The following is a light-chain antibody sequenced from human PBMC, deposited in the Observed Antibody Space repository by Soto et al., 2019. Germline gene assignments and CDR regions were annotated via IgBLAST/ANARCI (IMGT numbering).Light chain of an antibody. Sequence: DIHLTQSPSSLSASVANRVTLTCRASQSISNYLNWYQQKPGEAPKFLIYAASSLQSGVPSRFSGSGSGTDFTLTISSLQPEDFATYYCQQSYSTPYSFGQGTKVDI. CDR2: AAS. CDR3: QQSYSTPYS. J-gene: IGKJ2*03. V-gene: IGKV1-39*01. CDR1: QSISNY.